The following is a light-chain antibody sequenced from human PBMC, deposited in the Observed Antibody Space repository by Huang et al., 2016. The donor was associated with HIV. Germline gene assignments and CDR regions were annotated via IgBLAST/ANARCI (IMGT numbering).Light chain of an antibody. CDR1: QSISSY. CDR3: QQSYSTPPWT. J-gene: IGKJ1*01. Sequence: DIQMTQSPSSLSASVGDRVTITCLASQSISSYLNWYQQQPGKAPKLLIYAASSLQSVVPSRFSGSGSGTDFTLTISSLQPEDFATYYCQQSYSTPPWTFGQGTKVEIK. V-gene: IGKV1-39*01. CDR2: AAS.